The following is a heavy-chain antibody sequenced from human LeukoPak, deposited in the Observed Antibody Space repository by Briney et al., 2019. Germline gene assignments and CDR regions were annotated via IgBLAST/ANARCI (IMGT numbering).Heavy chain of an antibody. CDR1: GYTFTSYY. Sequence: VASVKVSCKASGYTFTSYYMHWVRQAPGQGLEWMGIINPSGGSTSYAQKFQGRVTMTRGTSTSTVYMELSSLRSEDTAVYYCARWAQSGTMVRGANPGNCFDYWGQGTLVTVSS. CDR3: ARWAQSGTMVRGANPGNCFDY. CDR2: INPSGGST. V-gene: IGHV1-46*01. J-gene: IGHJ4*02. D-gene: IGHD3-10*01.